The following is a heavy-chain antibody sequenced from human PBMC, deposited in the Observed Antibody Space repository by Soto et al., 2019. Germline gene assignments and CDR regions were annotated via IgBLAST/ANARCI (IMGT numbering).Heavy chain of an antibody. J-gene: IGHJ2*01. V-gene: IGHV5-51*01. D-gene: IGHD2-2*01. Sequence: LKISCKGSGYSFTSYWIGWVRQMPGKGLEWMGIIYPGDSDTRYSPSFQGQVTISADKSISTAYLQWSSLKASDTAMYYCARRRFCSSTSCYSYWYFDLWGRGTLVTVSS. CDR1: GYSFTSYW. CDR2: IYPGDSDT. CDR3: ARRRFCSSTSCYSYWYFDL.